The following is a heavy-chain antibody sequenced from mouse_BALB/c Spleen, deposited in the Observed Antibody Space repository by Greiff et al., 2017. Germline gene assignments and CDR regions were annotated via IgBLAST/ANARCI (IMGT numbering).Heavy chain of an antibody. V-gene: IGHV5-9-4*01. CDR1: GFTFSSYA. CDR3: ASYYGNYRGPWFAY. CDR2: ISSGGSYT. Sequence: EVKLVESGGGLVKPGGSLKLSCAASGFTFSSYAMSWVRQSPEKRLEWVAEISSGGSYTYYPDTVTGRFTISRDNAKNTLYLEMSSLRSEDTAMYYCASYYGNYRGPWFAYWGQGTLVTVSA. J-gene: IGHJ3*01. D-gene: IGHD2-1*01.